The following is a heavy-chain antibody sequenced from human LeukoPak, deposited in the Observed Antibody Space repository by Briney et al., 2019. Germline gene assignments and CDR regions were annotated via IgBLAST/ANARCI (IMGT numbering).Heavy chain of an antibody. D-gene: IGHD5-24*01. CDR1: GFTFSSYS. J-gene: IGHJ3*02. Sequence: PGGSLRLSCAASGFTFSSYSMNWVRQAPGKGLEWVSYISSSSSTIYYADSVKGRFTISRDNAKNSLHLQMNSLRAEDTAVYYCAKDGERATITGDAAFDIWGQGTMVTVS. CDR3: AKDGERATITGDAAFDI. V-gene: IGHV3-48*01. CDR2: ISSSSSTI.